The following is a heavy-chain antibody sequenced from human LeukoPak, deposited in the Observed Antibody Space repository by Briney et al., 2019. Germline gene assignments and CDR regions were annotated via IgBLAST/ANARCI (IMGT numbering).Heavy chain of an antibody. CDR1: GYTFTNYW. Sequence: GESLRISCKGSGYTFTNYWIGWVRQMPGKGLERMGRIDPSDSYTNYSPSFRGHVTISADKSISTAYLQWSTLQASDTAMYYCARLLVGYSGYDPSKGDDYWGQGTLVTVSS. V-gene: IGHV5-10-1*01. D-gene: IGHD5-12*01. CDR3: ARLLVGYSGYDPSKGDDY. CDR2: IDPSDSYT. J-gene: IGHJ4*02.